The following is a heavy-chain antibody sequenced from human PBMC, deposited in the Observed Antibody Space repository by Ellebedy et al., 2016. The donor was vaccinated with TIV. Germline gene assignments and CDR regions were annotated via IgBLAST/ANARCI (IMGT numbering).Heavy chain of an antibody. CDR3: TTVYRYNYDSV. CDR1: GFTFSNAW. J-gene: IGHJ4*02. V-gene: IGHV3-15*01. D-gene: IGHD5-18*01. Sequence: GGSLRLSCAASGFTFSNAWMNRVRQAPGKGLEWVGRIKSKTDGGAADYAAPVKGRFTISRDDSKNTLCLQMNSLKTEDTAVYFCTTVYRYNYDSVWGQGTLVTVSS. CDR2: IKSKTDGGAA.